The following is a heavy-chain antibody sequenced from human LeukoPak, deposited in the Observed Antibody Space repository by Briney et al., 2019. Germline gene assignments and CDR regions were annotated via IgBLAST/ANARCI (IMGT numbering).Heavy chain of an antibody. D-gene: IGHD3-22*01. V-gene: IGHV3-11*04. CDR3: ARDQYYYDSSGYDY. CDR2: ISSSGSTI. Sequence: GGSLRLSCAASGFTFSDYYMSWIRQAPGKGLEWVSYISSSGSTIYYADSVKGRFTISRDNARNSLYLQMNSLRAEDTAVYYCARDQYYYDSSGYDYWGQGTLVTVSS. CDR1: GFTFSDYY. J-gene: IGHJ4*02.